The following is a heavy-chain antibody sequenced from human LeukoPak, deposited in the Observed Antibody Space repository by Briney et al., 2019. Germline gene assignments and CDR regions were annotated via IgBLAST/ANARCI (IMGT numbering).Heavy chain of an antibody. J-gene: IGHJ6*03. Sequence: ASVKVSCKASGYTFTSYDINWVRQATGQGLEWMGWMNPNSGNTGYAQKFQGRVTMTRNTSISTAYMELSSLRSEDTAVYYCARGLRASSWYLQYYYYYMDVWGKGTTVTVSS. CDR1: GYTFTSYD. CDR2: MNPNSGNT. CDR3: ARGLRASSWYLQYYYYYMDV. V-gene: IGHV1-8*01. D-gene: IGHD6-13*01.